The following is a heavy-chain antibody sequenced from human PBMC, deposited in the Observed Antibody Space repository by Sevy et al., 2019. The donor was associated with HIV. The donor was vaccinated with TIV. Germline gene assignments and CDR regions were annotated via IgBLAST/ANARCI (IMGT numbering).Heavy chain of an antibody. CDR2: IISSGSSK. J-gene: IGHJ4*02. CDR1: GFTFSSYE. CDR3: ARGPHHYYDSSAFFDY. D-gene: IGHD3-22*01. V-gene: IGHV3-48*03. Sequence: GGSLRLSCTASGFTFSSYEMNWDRQAPGKGLEWVSNIISSGSSKYYADSVKGRFTISRDNAKNSLFLQMNSLRAEDTAVYYCARGPHHYYDSSAFFDYWGQGTLVTVSS.